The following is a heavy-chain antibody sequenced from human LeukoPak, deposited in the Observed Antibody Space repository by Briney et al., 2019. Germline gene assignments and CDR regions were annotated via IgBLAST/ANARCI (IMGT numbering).Heavy chain of an antibody. D-gene: IGHD3-10*02. Sequence: PSETPSLTCTVSGGSITSSSYYWGGIRQPPGKGLEWIGSIYYRGSTNNNPSLKSRVTISGDTSKNQFSLKLSSVTAADTAVYYCARRRTMFGYFAGEFDYWGQGTLVTVSS. CDR1: GGSITSSSYY. V-gene: IGHV4-39*01. CDR3: ARRRTMFGYFAGEFDY. J-gene: IGHJ4*02. CDR2: IYYRGST.